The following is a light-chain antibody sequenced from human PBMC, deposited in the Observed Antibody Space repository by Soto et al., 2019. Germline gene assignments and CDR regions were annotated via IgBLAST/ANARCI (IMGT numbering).Light chain of an antibody. J-gene: IGLJ1*01. CDR3: QAWDSSTVL. V-gene: IGLV3-1*01. CDR2: QDS. CDR1: KLGNKY. Sequence: SYELTQPPSVSVSPGQTASITCSGDKLGNKYASWYQQMPGQSPVLVIYQDSKRPSGTPERFSGSNSGNTATLTISGTQAMDEADYYCQAWDSSTVLFGTGTKVTVL.